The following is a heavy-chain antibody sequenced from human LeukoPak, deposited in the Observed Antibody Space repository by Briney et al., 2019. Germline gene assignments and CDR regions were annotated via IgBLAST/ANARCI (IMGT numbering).Heavy chain of an antibody. D-gene: IGHD3-22*01. Sequence: GGSLRLSCAACGFTFSSYGMHWVRQAPGKGLGWVAFIRFDGSNKYYADSVKGRFTISRDNSKNTLYLQMNSLRAEDTAVYYCAKVDRYYDISGYPDYWGQGTLVTVSS. CDR3: AKVDRYYDISGYPDY. CDR1: GFTFSSYG. J-gene: IGHJ4*02. V-gene: IGHV3-30*02. CDR2: IRFDGSNK.